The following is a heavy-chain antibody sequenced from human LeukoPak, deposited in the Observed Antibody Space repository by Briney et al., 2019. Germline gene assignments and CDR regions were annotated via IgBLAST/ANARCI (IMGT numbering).Heavy chain of an antibody. CDR2: IWFDGSNK. D-gene: IGHD2-2*01. CDR1: GFTFSTSG. J-gene: IGHJ6*02. Sequence: GGSLRLSCAASGFTFSTSGMHWVRQAPGKGLEWVAVIWFDGSNKHYADSVKGRFTISRDNSENTLYLQMNSLRAEDTAVYYCARDPSYCSSTSCYVGSPLYYYYPMDVWGQGTTVTVSS. V-gene: IGHV3-33*01. CDR3: ARDPSYCSSTSCYVGSPLYYYYPMDV.